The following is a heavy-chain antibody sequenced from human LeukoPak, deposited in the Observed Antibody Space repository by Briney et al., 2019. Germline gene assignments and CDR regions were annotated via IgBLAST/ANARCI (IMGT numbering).Heavy chain of an antibody. CDR3: ASSSWSSEYFHC. V-gene: IGHV3-66*01. J-gene: IGHJ1*01. CDR2: FYSGGST. D-gene: IGHD6-13*01. CDR1: GFTVSDNY. Sequence: QPGGSLRLSCAASGFTVSDNYMSWVRQAPGKGLEWVPVFYSGGSTRYADSVKGRFTISRDNSKNTLYFQLNSLRAEDTAVYFCASSSWSSEYFHCWGQGTLVTVSS.